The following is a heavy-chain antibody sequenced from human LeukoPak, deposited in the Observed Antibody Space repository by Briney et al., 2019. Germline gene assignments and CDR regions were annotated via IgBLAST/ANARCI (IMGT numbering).Heavy chain of an antibody. CDR2: IKQDGSEK. D-gene: IGHD3-9*01. Sequence: GGSLRLSCAASGLTFSSYWMSWVRQAPGKGLEWVANIKQDGSEKYYVDSVKGRFTISRDNAKNSLYLQMNSLRAEDTAVYYCASLYYDILTGYDYYGMDVWGKGTTVTVSS. V-gene: IGHV3-7*03. CDR1: GLTFSSYW. J-gene: IGHJ6*04. CDR3: ASLYYDILTGYDYYGMDV.